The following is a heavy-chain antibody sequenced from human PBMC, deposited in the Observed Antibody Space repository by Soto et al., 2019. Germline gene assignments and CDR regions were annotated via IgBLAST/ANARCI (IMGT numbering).Heavy chain of an antibody. CDR3: ERWGSGGYYFDY. Sequence: QVQLQQWGAGLLKPSETLSLTCAVYGGSFSGYYWSWIRQPPGKGLEWIGEINHSGSTNYNPSLKRRVTRSVATAKNQFSQKLSSVTAADAAVYYCERWGSGGYYFDYWGQGTLVTVSS. V-gene: IGHV4-34*01. CDR2: INHSGST. J-gene: IGHJ4*02. D-gene: IGHD6-19*01. CDR1: GGSFSGYY.